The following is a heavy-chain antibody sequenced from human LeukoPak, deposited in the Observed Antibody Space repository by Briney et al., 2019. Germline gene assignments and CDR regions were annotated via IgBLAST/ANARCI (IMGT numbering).Heavy chain of an antibody. CDR1: GFTFSSYE. CDR3: AKDYSGSYLPDY. J-gene: IGHJ4*02. CDR2: ISSSGSTI. D-gene: IGHD1-26*01. Sequence: SGGSLRLSCAASGFTFSSYEMNWVRQAPGKGLEWVSYISSSGSTIYYADSVKGRFTISRDNAKNSLYLQMKSLRAEDTALYYCAKDYSGSYLPDYWGQGTLVTVSS. V-gene: IGHV3-48*03.